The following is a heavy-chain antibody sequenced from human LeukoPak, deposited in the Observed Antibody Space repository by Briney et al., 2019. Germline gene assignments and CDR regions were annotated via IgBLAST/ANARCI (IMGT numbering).Heavy chain of an antibody. V-gene: IGHV3-33*01. CDR3: ARDLIAARSSNWFDP. D-gene: IGHD6-6*01. CDR1: GFTFSSYG. J-gene: IGHJ5*02. CDR2: IWYDGSNK. Sequence: GRPLRLSCAASGFTFSSYGMHWVRQAPGKGLEWVAVIWYDGSNKYYADSVKGRFTISRDNSKNTLYLQMNSLRAEDTAVYYCARDLIAARSSNWFDPWGQGTLVTVSS.